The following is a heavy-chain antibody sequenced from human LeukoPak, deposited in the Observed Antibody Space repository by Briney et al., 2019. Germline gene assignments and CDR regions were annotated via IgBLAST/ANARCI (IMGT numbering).Heavy chain of an antibody. CDR3: TKRVKYGGTWDHFAD. CDR2: VNADGGNT. D-gene: IGHD1-26*01. J-gene: IGHJ4*02. Sequence: WGSLRLSCAASGFTFDNYRMSWVRQAPGKGLEWVSTVNADGGNTYYADSVKGRFTISRDKSKSTLILQMNSLRVEDTALYYCTKRVKYGGTWDHFADWGQGTLVTVSS. CDR1: GFTFDNYR. V-gene: IGHV3-23*01.